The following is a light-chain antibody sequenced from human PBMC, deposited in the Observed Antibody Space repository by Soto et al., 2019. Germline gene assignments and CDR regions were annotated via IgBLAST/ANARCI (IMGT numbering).Light chain of an antibody. CDR2: WAS. CDR3: QQYYTTPYT. V-gene: IGKV4-1*01. J-gene: IGKJ2*01. CDR1: QSVLYSSNNKNY. Sequence: DIVMTQSPDSLTVSLGERATINCKSSQSVLYSSNNKNYLAWYQQRPGQPPKLLIYWASTRESGVRVRFSGSGSGTDFTLTISSLQAEDVAVYYCQQYYTTPYTFGQGTKLEIK.